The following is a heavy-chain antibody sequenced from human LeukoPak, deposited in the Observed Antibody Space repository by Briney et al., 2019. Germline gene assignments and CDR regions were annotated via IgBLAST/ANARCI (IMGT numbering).Heavy chain of an antibody. CDR3: ARWRGLQSEFDH. V-gene: IGHV3-7*01. D-gene: IGHD5-24*01. J-gene: IGHJ4*02. Sequence: PGGSLRLSCAASGFTFSSYCMGWVRQTPGKRLECVATICQDGNGRDFVDSVKGRFTISRDNAKNSLYLEMNSLRVDDTAAYYCARWRGLQSEFDHWGQGTLVTVSS. CDR1: GFTFSSYC. CDR2: ICQDGNGR.